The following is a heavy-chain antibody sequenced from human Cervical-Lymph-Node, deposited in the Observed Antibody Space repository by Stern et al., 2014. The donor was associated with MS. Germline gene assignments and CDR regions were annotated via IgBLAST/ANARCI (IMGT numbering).Heavy chain of an antibody. Sequence: VQLEESGAEVKKPGSSVKVSCKASGGTFSSYAISWVRQAPGQGLEWMGGIIPIFGTANYAQKFQGRVTITADESTSTAYMELSSLRSEDTAVYYCARGVLVPAAMAYYYYGMDVWGQGTTVTVSS. CDR3: ARGVLVPAAMAYYYYGMDV. V-gene: IGHV1-69*01. D-gene: IGHD2-2*01. CDR1: GGTFSSYA. J-gene: IGHJ6*02. CDR2: IIPIFGTA.